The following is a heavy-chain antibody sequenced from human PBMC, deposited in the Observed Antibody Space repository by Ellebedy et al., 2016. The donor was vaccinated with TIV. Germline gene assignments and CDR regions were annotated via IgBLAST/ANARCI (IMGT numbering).Heavy chain of an antibody. J-gene: IGHJ4*02. CDR2: ISSSSSYT. Sequence: GESLKISCAASGFTFSDYYMSWIRQAPGKGLEWVSYISSSSSYTNYADSVKGRFTISRDNAKNSLYLQMNSLRAEDTAVYDCVRDYLLRVPTMFDSWGQGVLVTVSS. CDR3: VRDYLLRVPTMFDS. V-gene: IGHV3-11*05. D-gene: IGHD5-12*01. CDR1: GFTFSDYY.